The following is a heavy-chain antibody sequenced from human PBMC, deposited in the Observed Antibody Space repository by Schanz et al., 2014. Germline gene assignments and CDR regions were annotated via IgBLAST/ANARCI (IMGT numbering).Heavy chain of an antibody. Sequence: EVHLEESGGGVVQPGRSLRLSCAASGFTFTNYAMTWVRQAPGKGLEWVSGISGSGGSTYDADSVKGRFTISRDNSKNTLYLQMNSLRAEDTAVYYCAKDHAGSDILTALGNWGQGTLVTVSS. V-gene: IGHV3-23*04. CDR3: AKDHAGSDILTALGN. D-gene: IGHD3-9*01. J-gene: IGHJ4*02. CDR2: ISGSGGST. CDR1: GFTFTNYA.